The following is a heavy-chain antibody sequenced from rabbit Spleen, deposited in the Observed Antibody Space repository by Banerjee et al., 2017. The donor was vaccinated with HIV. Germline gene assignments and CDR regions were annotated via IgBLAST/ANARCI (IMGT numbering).Heavy chain of an antibody. CDR2: INTATGKP. CDR3: ARDLVGVIGWNFYL. CDR1: GFSFSSSYW. D-gene: IGHD1-1*01. Sequence: EESGGGLVQPEGSLALTCKASGFSFSSSYWIWWVRQARGKGLEWIACINTATGKPVYASWAKGRFTISKTSSTTVTLQMTSLTAADTATYFCARDLVGVIGWNFYLWGPGTLVTVS. V-gene: IGHV1S45*01. J-gene: IGHJ4*01.